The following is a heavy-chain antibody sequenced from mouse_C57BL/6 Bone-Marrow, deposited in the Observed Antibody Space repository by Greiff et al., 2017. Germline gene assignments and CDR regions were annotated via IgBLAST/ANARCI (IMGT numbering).Heavy chain of an antibody. J-gene: IGHJ4*01. V-gene: IGHV5-17*01. CDR1: GFTFSDYG. Sequence: EVMLVESGGGLVKPGGSLKLSCAASGFTFSDYGMHWVRQAPEKGLEWVAYISSGSSTIYYADTVKGRFTISRDNAKNTLFLQMTSLRSEDTAMYYCARRSTMITTRYYAMDYWGQGTSVTVSS. CDR3: ARRSTMITTRYYAMDY. CDR2: ISSGSSTI. D-gene: IGHD2-4*01.